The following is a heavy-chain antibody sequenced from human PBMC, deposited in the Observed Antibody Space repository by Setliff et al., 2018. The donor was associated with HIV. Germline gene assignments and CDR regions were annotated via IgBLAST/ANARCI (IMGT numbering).Heavy chain of an antibody. V-gene: IGHV4-34*10. Sequence: SETLSLTCAVYVGSFSDYFWTWIRQTPGKGLEWIGEINHSGVTSYNPSLRSRVTMSVDKSKTIAYLQMNSLKTEDTAVYYCTRDSLGTAYYPWGTFNSYYYFMDVWGKGTTVTVSS. D-gene: IGHD3-16*01. CDR3: TRDSLGTAYYPWGTFNSYYYFMDV. J-gene: IGHJ6*03. CDR1: VGSFSDYF. CDR2: INHSGVT.